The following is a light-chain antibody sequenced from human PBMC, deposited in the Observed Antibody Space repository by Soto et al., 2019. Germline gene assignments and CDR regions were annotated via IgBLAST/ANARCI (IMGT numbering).Light chain of an antibody. Sequence: SVLAQPPLVSGAPGQKVTISCTGSSSNIGAGYDLHWYQQLPGTAPKLLLYGNNNRPSGVPDRFSGSKSGTSASLAITGLQAEDEADYYCQSYDSSLSAYVFGTGTKVTVL. CDR1: SSNIGAGYD. CDR3: QSYDSSLSAYV. J-gene: IGLJ1*01. CDR2: GNN. V-gene: IGLV1-40*01.